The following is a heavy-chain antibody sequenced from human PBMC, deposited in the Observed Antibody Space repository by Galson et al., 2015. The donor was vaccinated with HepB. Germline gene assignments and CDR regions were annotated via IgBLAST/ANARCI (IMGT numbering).Heavy chain of an antibody. J-gene: IGHJ3*01. V-gene: IGHV3-74*01. CDR1: EVTFSNYW. CDR2: TNSDGSST. D-gene: IGHD6-19*01. CDR3: ARASYALYSSGWDGNAFDV. Sequence: SLRLSCAASEVTFSNYWMHWVRQAPGKGLVWVSRTNSDGSSTNYADSVKGRFTISRDNAKNTLYLQMNSLRAEDTAVYYCARASYALYSSGWDGNAFDVWGQGTMVTVSS.